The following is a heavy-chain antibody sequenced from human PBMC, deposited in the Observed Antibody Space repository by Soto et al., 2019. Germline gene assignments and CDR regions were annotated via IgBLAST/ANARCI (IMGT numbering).Heavy chain of an antibody. Sequence: ETLSLTCTVSGGSITGTTNYWGWIRQPPGKGLEWIGTVDYTGSTNYNPSLESRVTISVDTSKNQFSLNLRSVTAADTAVYYCARRTPLYASESSRFDPWGQGALVTVSS. CDR1: GGSITGTTNY. J-gene: IGHJ5*02. V-gene: IGHV4-39*01. CDR2: VDYTGST. CDR3: ARRTPLYASESSRFDP. D-gene: IGHD3-10*01.